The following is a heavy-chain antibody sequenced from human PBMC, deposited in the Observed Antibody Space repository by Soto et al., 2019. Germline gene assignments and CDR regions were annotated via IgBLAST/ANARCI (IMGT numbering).Heavy chain of an antibody. V-gene: IGHV1-3*01. CDR2: INAGNGNT. J-gene: IGHJ4*02. Sequence: ASVKVSCKASGYTFTSYGISWVRQAPGQRLEWMGWINAGNGNTKYSQKFQGRVTITRDTSASTAYMELSSLRSEDTAVYYCARDRYSYGGFDYWGQGTLVTVS. CDR1: GYTFTSYG. CDR3: ARDRYSYGGFDY. D-gene: IGHD5-18*01.